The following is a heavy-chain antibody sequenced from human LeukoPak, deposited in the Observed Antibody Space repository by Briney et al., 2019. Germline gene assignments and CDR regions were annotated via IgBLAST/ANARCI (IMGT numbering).Heavy chain of an antibody. CDR1: GGSISSSSYY. Sequence: SETLSLTCTVSGGSISSSSYYWGWIRQPPGKGLEWIGSIYYSGSTYYNPSLKSRVTISVDTSENQFSLKLSSVTAADTAVYYCARQPYDILTGSTYYFDYWGQGTLVTVSS. CDR3: ARQPYDILTGSTYYFDY. CDR2: IYYSGST. D-gene: IGHD3-9*01. J-gene: IGHJ4*02. V-gene: IGHV4-39*01.